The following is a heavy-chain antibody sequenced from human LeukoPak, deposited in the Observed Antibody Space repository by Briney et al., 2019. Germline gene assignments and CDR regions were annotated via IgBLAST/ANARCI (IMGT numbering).Heavy chain of an antibody. J-gene: IGHJ4*02. V-gene: IGHV4-4*02. D-gene: IGHD1-26*01. Sequence: SETLSLTCAVSGGSISSSNWWSWVRQPPGKGLEWIGEIYHSGSTNYNPSLKSRVTISVDKSKNQFSLKLSSVTAADTAVYYCARVGGGVKWEPHDYWGQGTLVTVSS. CDR3: ARVGGGVKWEPHDY. CDR2: IYHSGST. CDR1: GGSISSSNW.